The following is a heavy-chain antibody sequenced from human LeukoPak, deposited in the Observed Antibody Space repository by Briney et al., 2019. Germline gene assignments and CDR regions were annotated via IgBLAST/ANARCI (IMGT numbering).Heavy chain of an antibody. Sequence: KSGGSLRLSCAASGFTFSRYSTNWVRQAPGKGLEWVSSISTVSRYIYYADSVKGRFTISRDNAKSLLYLQMNNLRAEDTAVYYCARVIEDSGSYFCDYWGQGTLVTVSS. V-gene: IGHV3-21*06. CDR3: ARVIEDSGSYFCDY. CDR2: ISTVSRYI. CDR1: GFTFSRYS. J-gene: IGHJ4*02. D-gene: IGHD1-26*01.